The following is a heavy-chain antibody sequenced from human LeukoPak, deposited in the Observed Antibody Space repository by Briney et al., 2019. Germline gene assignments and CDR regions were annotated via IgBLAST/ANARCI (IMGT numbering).Heavy chain of an antibody. Sequence: KASETLSLTCTVSGGSISSYYWSWIRQPPGKGLEWIGYIYYSGSTNYNPSLKSRVTISVDTSKNQFSLKLSSVTAADTAVYYCARVHPDSSSWYMHWYFDLWGRGTLVTVSS. D-gene: IGHD6-13*01. V-gene: IGHV4-59*01. CDR2: IYYSGST. CDR1: GGSISSYY. CDR3: ARVHPDSSSWYMHWYFDL. J-gene: IGHJ2*01.